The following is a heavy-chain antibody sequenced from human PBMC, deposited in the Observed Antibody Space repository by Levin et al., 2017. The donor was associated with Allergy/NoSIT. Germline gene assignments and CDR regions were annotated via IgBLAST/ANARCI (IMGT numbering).Heavy chain of an antibody. Sequence: GESLKISCAASGFTFSSYSMNWVRQAPGKGLEWVSYISSSSSTIYYADSVKGRFTISRDNAKNSLYLQMNSLRAEDTAVYYCARAKRGYYDILTGPIWYFDLWGRGTLVTVSS. J-gene: IGHJ2*01. D-gene: IGHD3-9*01. V-gene: IGHV3-48*01. CDR1: GFTFSSYS. CDR2: ISSSSSTI. CDR3: ARAKRGYYDILTGPIWYFDL.